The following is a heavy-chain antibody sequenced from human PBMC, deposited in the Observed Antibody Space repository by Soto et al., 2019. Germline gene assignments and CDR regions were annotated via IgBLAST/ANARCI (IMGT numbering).Heavy chain of an antibody. Sequence: GGSLRLSCAASGFTFSSYAMSWVRQAPGKGLEWVSAISGSGGSTYYAGSVKGRFTISRDNSKNTLYLQMNSLRAEDTAVYYCAKDPYYYDSSGYTDAFDIWGQGTMVTVSS. CDR1: GFTFSSYA. D-gene: IGHD3-22*01. CDR3: AKDPYYYDSSGYTDAFDI. V-gene: IGHV3-23*01. J-gene: IGHJ3*02. CDR2: ISGSGGST.